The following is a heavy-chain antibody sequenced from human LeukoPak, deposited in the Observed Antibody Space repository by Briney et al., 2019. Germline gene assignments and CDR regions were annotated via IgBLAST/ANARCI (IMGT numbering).Heavy chain of an antibody. CDR2: ISGSGGST. CDR3: AKRRGLELLYYYYMDV. J-gene: IGHJ6*03. V-gene: IGHV3-23*01. D-gene: IGHD1-7*01. CDR1: GFTFSSYA. Sequence: GGSLRLSCAASGFTFSSYAMSWVRQAPGKGLEWVSAISGSGGSTYYADSVKGRFTISRDDSKNTLYLQMNSLRAEDTAVYYCAKRRGLELLYYYYMDVWGKGTTVTVSS.